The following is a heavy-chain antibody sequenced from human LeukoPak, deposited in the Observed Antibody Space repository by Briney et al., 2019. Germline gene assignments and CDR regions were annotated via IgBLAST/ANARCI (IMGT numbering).Heavy chain of an antibody. D-gene: IGHD1-14*01. CDR2: IYTSGST. J-gene: IGHJ6*02. Sequence: SETLSLTCTVSGGSFSNYYWSWIRQPAGKGLEWIGRIYTSGSTNYNPSVKSRVTMSVDTSNNQFSLKLTSVTTADTAVYYCARQPPQYYGMDVWGQGTTVTVSS. V-gene: IGHV4-4*07. CDR3: ARQPPQYYGMDV. CDR1: GGSFSNYY.